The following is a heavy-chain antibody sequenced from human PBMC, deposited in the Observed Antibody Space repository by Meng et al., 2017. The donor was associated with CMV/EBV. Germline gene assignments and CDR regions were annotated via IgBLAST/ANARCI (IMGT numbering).Heavy chain of an antibody. D-gene: IGHD5-12*01. CDR2: IYTSGST. J-gene: IGHJ4*02. CDR1: GAAISVGSYS. CDR3: AAFMVAIGVDY. Sequence: LHRQDSLPGQVKPLQTLSHTRTVSGAAISVGSYSWSWIRQPSGKGLEWIGRIYTSGSTNYNPSLKSRVTISVDTSKNQFSLKLSSVTAADTAVYYCAAFMVAIGVDYWGQGTLVTVSS. V-gene: IGHV4-61*02.